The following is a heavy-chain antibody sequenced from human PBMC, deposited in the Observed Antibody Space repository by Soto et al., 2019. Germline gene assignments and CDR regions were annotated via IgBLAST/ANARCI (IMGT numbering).Heavy chain of an antibody. CDR2: IDWDDDK. Sequence: SGPTLVNPTETLTLTCTVSGFSLSNARMCVSWIRQPPGRALEWLAIIDWDDDKYYNSSLKTRLTISKDTSKNQVVLTMTNMDPVDTATYYCARSLLGYSDYDWFDSWGQGALVTVSS. V-gene: IGHV2-70*12. D-gene: IGHD5-12*01. CDR1: GFSLSNARMC. CDR3: ARSLLGYSDYDWFDS. J-gene: IGHJ5*01.